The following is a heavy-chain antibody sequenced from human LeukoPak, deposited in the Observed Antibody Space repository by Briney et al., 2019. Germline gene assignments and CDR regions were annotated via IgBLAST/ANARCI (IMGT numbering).Heavy chain of an antibody. V-gene: IGHV3-74*01. J-gene: IGHJ3*02. Sequence: GGSLRLSCAASGFTFSNYWMHWVRQAPGKGLVWVSRINSDGRSTEYADSVKGRFAISRDNAKNTLYLQMNSLRAEDTAVYYCVRDRAVSPFPPDAFDMWGQGTMVTVAS. CDR3: VRDRAVSPFPPDAFDM. D-gene: IGHD4-17*01. CDR1: GFTFSNYW. CDR2: INSDGRST.